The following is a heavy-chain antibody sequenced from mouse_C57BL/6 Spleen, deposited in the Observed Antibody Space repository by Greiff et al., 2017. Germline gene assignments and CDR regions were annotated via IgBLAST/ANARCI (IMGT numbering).Heavy chain of an antibody. J-gene: IGHJ1*03. CDR2: IHPNSGST. CDR3: ARRNDWYFDV. CDR1: GYTFTSYW. Sequence: QVQLKQPGAELVKPGASVKLSCKASGYTFTSYWMHWVKQRPGQGLEWIGMIHPNSGSTNYNEKFKSKATLTVDKSSSTAYMQLSSLTSEDSAVYYCARRNDWYFDVWGTGTTVTVSS. V-gene: IGHV1-64*01.